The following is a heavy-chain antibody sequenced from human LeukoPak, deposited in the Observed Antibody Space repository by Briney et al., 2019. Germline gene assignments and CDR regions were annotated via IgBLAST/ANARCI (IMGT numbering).Heavy chain of an antibody. D-gene: IGHD1-26*01. CDR3: ARSNGTYFRGDY. V-gene: IGHV4-39*01. Sequence: PSETLSLTCTVSGGSISSSSYYWGWIRQPPGKGLEWIGSIYYSGNTHYNPSLKSRVTISVDTSKNQFSLKLSSVTAADTAVYYCARSNGTYFRGDYWGQGTLVTVSS. CDR1: GGSISSSSYY. CDR2: IYYSGNT. J-gene: IGHJ4*02.